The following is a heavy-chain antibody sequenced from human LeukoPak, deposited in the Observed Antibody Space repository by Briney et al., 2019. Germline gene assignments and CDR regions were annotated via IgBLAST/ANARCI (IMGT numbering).Heavy chain of an antibody. Sequence: SETLSLTCTVSGGSISSSSYYWGWIRQPPGKGLEWIGSIYYSGSTYYNPSLKSRVTISVDTSKNQFSLKLSSVTAADTAVYYCAREFVVDTAMVTANWFDPWGQGTLVTVSS. CDR1: GGSISSSSYY. CDR3: AREFVVDTAMVTANWFDP. D-gene: IGHD5-18*01. CDR2: IYYSGST. J-gene: IGHJ5*02. V-gene: IGHV4-39*02.